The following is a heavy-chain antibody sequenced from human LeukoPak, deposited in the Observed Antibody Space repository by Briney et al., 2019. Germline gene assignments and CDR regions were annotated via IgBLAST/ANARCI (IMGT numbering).Heavy chain of an antibody. CDR1: GFTFSSYA. D-gene: IGHD5-18*01. J-gene: IGHJ4*02. V-gene: IGHV3-30-3*01. CDR3: ARDPPLLGTAMADFDY. Sequence: GRSLRLSCAASGFTFSSYAMHWVRQAPGKGLEWVAVISYDGSNKYYADSVKGRFTISRDNPKNTLYLQMNSLRAEDTAVYYCARDPPLLGTAMADFDYWGQGTLVTVSS. CDR2: ISYDGSNK.